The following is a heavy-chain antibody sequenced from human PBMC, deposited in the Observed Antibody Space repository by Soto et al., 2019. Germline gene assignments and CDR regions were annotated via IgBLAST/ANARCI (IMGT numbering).Heavy chain of an antibody. V-gene: IGHV3-23*01. D-gene: IGHD3-22*01. Sequence: GGSLRLSCAASGFTFSSYAMSWVRQAPGKGLEWVSAISGSGGSTYYADSVKGRFTISRDNSKNTLYLQMNSLRAGDTAVYYCAKAMGVTMIVVVINPFDYWGQGTLVTISS. J-gene: IGHJ4*02. CDR2: ISGSGGST. CDR3: AKAMGVTMIVVVINPFDY. CDR1: GFTFSSYA.